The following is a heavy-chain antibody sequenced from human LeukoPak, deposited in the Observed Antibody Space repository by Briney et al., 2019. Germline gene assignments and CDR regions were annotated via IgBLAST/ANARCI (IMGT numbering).Heavy chain of an antibody. CDR3: VRDRDGYNF. CDR1: GFTFSSYL. CDR2: VNNDGREK. J-gene: IGHJ4*02. V-gene: IGHV3-74*03. Sequence: GGALRLSCVASGFTFSSYLMHWVRQAPGKGVGWGSRVNNDGREKLYAACVKGRFTISRDTAKNTLYLQMNSLRAEDTAVYYCVRDRDGYNFWGQGTLVTVSS. D-gene: IGHD5-24*01.